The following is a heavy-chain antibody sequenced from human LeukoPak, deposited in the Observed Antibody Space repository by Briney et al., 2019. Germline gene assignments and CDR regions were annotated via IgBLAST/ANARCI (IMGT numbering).Heavy chain of an antibody. D-gene: IGHD2-21*02. Sequence: GGSLRLSCAASGFIFNNYAIHWVRQAPGKGLEWVAVISYDGDNKYYADSVKGRFTISRDNSKNKLYLQMNSLRAEDTAVYYCVRAYCGGDCYHLDYWGQGTLVTVSS. CDR3: VRAYCGGDCYHLDY. CDR2: ISYDGDNK. V-gene: IGHV3-30*04. J-gene: IGHJ4*02. CDR1: GFIFNNYA.